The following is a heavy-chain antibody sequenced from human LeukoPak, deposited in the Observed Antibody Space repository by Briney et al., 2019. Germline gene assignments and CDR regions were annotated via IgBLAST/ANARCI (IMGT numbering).Heavy chain of an antibody. D-gene: IGHD2-2*01. V-gene: IGHV4-30-2*01. CDR1: GGSISSGGYY. Sequence: SETLSLTCTVSGGSISSGGYYWSWIRQPPGKGLEWIGYIYHSGSTYYNPSLKSRVTISVDRSKNQFSLKLSSVTAADTAVYYCARERAIYCSSTSCYYFDYWGQGTLVTVSS. CDR2: IYHSGST. J-gene: IGHJ4*02. CDR3: ARERAIYCSSTSCYYFDY.